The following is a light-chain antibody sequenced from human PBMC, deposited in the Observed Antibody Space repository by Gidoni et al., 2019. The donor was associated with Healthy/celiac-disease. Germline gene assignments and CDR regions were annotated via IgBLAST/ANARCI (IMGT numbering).Light chain of an antibody. CDR2: AAS. CDR1: QSISSY. Sequence: DIQMTQSPSSLSASVGDRVTITFLASQSISSYLNWYQQKPGKAPKLLIYAASSLQSGVPSRFSGSGSGTDFTLTISSLQPEDFAAYYCQQSYSTPSTFGPGTKVDIK. J-gene: IGKJ3*01. CDR3: QQSYSTPST. V-gene: IGKV1-39*01.